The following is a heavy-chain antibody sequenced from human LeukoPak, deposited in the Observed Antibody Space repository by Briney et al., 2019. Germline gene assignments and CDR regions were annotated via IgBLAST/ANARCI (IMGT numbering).Heavy chain of an antibody. J-gene: IGHJ4*02. CDR3: ARGRYCSSTSCHTPYYFDY. CDR1: GFTFSSYG. V-gene: IGHV3-30*03. CDR2: ISYDGSNK. Sequence: PGGSLRLSCAASGFTFSSYGMHWVRQAPGKGLEWVAVISYDGSNKYYADSVKGRFTISRDNSKNTLYLQMNSLRAEDTAVYYCARGRYCSSTSCHTPYYFDYWGQGTLVTVSS. D-gene: IGHD2-2*01.